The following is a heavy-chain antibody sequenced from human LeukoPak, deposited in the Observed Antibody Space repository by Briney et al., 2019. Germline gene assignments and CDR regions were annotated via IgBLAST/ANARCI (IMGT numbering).Heavy chain of an antibody. CDR2: ISYDGSNK. CDR1: GFTFDRHA. CDR3: AKSGYQLLAGNWFDP. Sequence: EGSLRLSCAASGFTFDRHAMSWVRQAPGKGLEWVAVISYDGSNKYYADSVKGRFTISRDNSKNTLDLQMNSLRAEDTAVYYCAKSGYQLLAGNWFDPWGQGTLVTVSS. D-gene: IGHD2-2*01. V-gene: IGHV3-30*18. J-gene: IGHJ5*02.